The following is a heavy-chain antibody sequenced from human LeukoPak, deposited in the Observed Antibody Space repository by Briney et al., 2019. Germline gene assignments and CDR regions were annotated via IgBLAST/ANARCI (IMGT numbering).Heavy chain of an antibody. J-gene: IGHJ1*01. Sequence: PGGSLRLSCAASGFTFSSYAMSWIRQPPGKGLEWIGEINHSGSTNYNPSLKSRVTISVDASKNQFSLKLSSVTAADTAVYYCTLYYYDSSGYDTEYFQHWGQGTLVTVSS. V-gene: IGHV4-34*08. D-gene: IGHD3-22*01. CDR2: INHSGST. CDR1: GFTFSSYA. CDR3: TLYYYDSSGYDTEYFQH.